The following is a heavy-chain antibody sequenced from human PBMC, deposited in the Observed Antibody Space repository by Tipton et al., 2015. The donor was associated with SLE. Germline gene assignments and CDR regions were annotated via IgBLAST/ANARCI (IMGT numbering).Heavy chain of an antibody. D-gene: IGHD2-15*01. J-gene: IGHJ6*02. CDR2: INHDGRS. CDR1: DGSFSRYD. V-gene: IGHV4-34*01. Sequence: TLSLTCVVFDGSFSRYDHIWMRQTAGKGLEWIGEINHDGRSNYNSSLTSRVTISIDTSKRHFSLRLTSVTVADTAVYYCARGRRHSGLDVWGQGTAVIVSS. CDR3: ARGRRHSGLDV.